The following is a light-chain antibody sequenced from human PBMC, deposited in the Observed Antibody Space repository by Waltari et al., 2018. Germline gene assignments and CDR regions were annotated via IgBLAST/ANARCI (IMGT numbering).Light chain of an antibody. CDR3: QQYDNLPIT. V-gene: IGKV1-33*01. CDR1: QDISNY. Sequence: DIQMTQSPSSLSASVGDRVTITCQASQDISNYLNWYQQKPGKAPKLLIYDASNLEAGVPSRCSGSGSETDFTFTISSLQPEDIATYYCQQYDNLPITFGQGTRLEIK. J-gene: IGKJ5*01. CDR2: DAS.